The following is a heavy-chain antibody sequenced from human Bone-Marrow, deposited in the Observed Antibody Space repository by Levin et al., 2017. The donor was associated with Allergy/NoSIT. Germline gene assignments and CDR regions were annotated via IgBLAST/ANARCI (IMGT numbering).Heavy chain of an antibody. V-gene: IGHV3-53*01. Sequence: GGSLRLSCAASGFTFSGYYLSWVRQAPGKGLEWVSTIYDAGRTYYADSVKGRFTISRDNSKDTLYLQMNSLRADDTAVYYCARVRFPGYHGSWSYYNEYYFDSWGQGTLVTVSS. CDR3: ARVRFPGYHGSWSYYNEYYFDS. J-gene: IGHJ4*02. CDR2: IYDAGRT. CDR1: GFTFSGYY. D-gene: IGHD3-10*01.